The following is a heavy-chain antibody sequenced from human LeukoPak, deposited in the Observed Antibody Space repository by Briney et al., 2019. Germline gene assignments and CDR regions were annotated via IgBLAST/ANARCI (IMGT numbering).Heavy chain of an antibody. V-gene: IGHV4-59*08. CDR2: IYYSGST. CDR1: GGSISSYY. J-gene: IGHJ2*01. D-gene: IGHD3-9*01. CDR3: ARQPATAILTGFWYFDL. Sequence: SEPLSLTCTVSGGSISSYYWNWIRQPPGKGLEWIGHIYYSGSTNYNPSLKSRVTISVDTSKNQFSLKLSSVTAADTAVYYCARQPATAILTGFWYFDLWGRGTLVTVSS.